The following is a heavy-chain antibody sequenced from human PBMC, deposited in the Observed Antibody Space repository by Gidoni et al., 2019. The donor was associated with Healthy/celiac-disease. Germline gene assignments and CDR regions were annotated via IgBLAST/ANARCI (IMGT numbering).Heavy chain of an antibody. Sequence: QVQLVESGGGVVQPGMSLRLSCASAGFPFRRSALPLVRQAPGKGLEWVAVISYDGSNKYYADSVKGRFTISRDNSKNTLYLQMNSLRAEDTAVYYCARARDYYDSSGFIKVVTLLSDYWGQGTLVTVSS. V-gene: IGHV3-30-3*01. CDR2: ISYDGSNK. J-gene: IGHJ4*02. D-gene: IGHD3-22*01. CDR3: ARARDYYDSSGFIKVVTLLSDY. CDR1: GFPFRRSA.